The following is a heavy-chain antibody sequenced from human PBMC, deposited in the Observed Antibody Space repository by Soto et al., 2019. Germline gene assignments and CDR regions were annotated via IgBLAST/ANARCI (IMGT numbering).Heavy chain of an antibody. CDR1: GGTFSSYA. Sequence: GASVKVSCKASGGTFSSYAISWVRQAPGQGLEWMGGIIPIFGTANYAQKFQGRVTITADESTSTAYMELSSLRSEDTAVYYCAREQGTSDFWSGYRAPYYYYGMDVWGQGTTVTVSS. J-gene: IGHJ6*02. V-gene: IGHV1-69*13. CDR2: IIPIFGTA. D-gene: IGHD3-3*01. CDR3: AREQGTSDFWSGYRAPYYYYGMDV.